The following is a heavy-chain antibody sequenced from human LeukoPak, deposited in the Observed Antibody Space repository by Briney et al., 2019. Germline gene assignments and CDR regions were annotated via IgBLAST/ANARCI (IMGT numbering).Heavy chain of an antibody. CDR1: GGSISSNYY. CDR3: ARARGRYIDFLDY. D-gene: IGHD3-9*01. Sequence: PSETPSLTCTVSGGSISSNYYWGWIRQPPGKGLEWIVSFFYSGSTYYNPSLKSRVTISVDTSNNQFSLRLTSVTAADTAVYYCARARGRYIDFLDYWGQGTLITVSS. CDR2: FFYSGST. V-gene: IGHV4-39*02. J-gene: IGHJ4*02.